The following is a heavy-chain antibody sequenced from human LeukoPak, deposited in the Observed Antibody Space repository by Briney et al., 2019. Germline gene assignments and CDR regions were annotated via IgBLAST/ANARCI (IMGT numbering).Heavy chain of an antibody. D-gene: IGHD5-24*01. CDR2: ISSSSSYT. J-gene: IGHJ4*02. CDR1: GLTFSDYY. CDR3: AREDKATIYD. V-gene: IGHV3-11*05. Sequence: TGGPLRLSCAASGLTFSDYYMSWIRQAPGKALEWVSYISSSSSYTNYADSVKGRFTISRDNAKNSLYLQMNSLRAEDTAVYYCAREDKATIYDWGQGTLVTVSS.